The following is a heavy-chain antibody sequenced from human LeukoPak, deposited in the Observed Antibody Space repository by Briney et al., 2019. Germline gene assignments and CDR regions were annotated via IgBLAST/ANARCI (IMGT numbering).Heavy chain of an antibody. Sequence: SETLSLTCTVSGGSISSYYWSWIRQPPGEGLEWIGYIYYSGSTNYNPSLKSRVTISVDTSKNQFSLKLSSVTAADTAVYYCARYFSSGLDYWGQGTLVTVSS. CDR2: IYYSGST. D-gene: IGHD3-22*01. CDR3: ARYFSSGLDY. CDR1: GGSISSYY. J-gene: IGHJ4*02. V-gene: IGHV4-59*01.